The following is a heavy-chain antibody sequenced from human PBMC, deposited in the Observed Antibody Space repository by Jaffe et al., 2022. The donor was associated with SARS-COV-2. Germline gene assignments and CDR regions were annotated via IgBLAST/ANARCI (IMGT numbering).Heavy chain of an antibody. J-gene: IGHJ1*01. CDR3: AGLGSYNSAEYFQH. CDR2: IYSGGST. Sequence: EVQLVESGGGLVQPGGSLRLSCAASGFTVSSNYMSWVRQAPGKGLEWVSVIYSGGSTYYADSVKGRFTISRDNAKNTLYLQMNSLRAEDTAVYYCAGLGSYNSAEYFQHWGQGTLVTVSS. D-gene: IGHD1-26*01. CDR1: GFTVSSNY. V-gene: IGHV3-66*02.